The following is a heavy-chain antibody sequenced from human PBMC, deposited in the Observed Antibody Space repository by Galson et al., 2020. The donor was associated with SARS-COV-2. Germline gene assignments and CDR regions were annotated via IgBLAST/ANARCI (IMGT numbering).Heavy chain of an antibody. V-gene: IGHV4-30-4*01. CDR1: GGSISSGDYY. CDR3: ARVTRLRMFGLVNYFDY. Sequence: ETSETLSLTCTVSGGSISSGDYYWSWIRQPPGKGLEWIGYIYYSGSTYYNPSLKSRVTISVDTSKNQFSLNLSSVTAADTAVYYCARVTRLRMFGLVNYFDYWGKGTLVTVSS. J-gene: IGHJ4*02. D-gene: IGHD3-3*01. CDR2: IYYSGST.